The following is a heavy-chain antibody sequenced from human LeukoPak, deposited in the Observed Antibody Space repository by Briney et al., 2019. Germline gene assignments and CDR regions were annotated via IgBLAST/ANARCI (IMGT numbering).Heavy chain of an antibody. V-gene: IGHV4-39*01. Sequence: PSETLSLTCTVSGGSFSTSSHYFVWIRQPPGKGLEWVGSIYNGGTTYSNPSLKSRVTISADTSTNQFSLKLNSVTAADTAVYYCGRHSHCTGDQCYPVWGQGTTVTVSS. CDR2: IYNGGTT. CDR1: GGSFSTSSHY. D-gene: IGHD2-8*02. CDR3: GRHSHCTGDQCYPV. J-gene: IGHJ6*02.